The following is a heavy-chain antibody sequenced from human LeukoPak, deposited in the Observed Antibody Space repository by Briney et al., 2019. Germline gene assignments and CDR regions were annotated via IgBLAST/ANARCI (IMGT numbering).Heavy chain of an antibody. J-gene: IGHJ5*02. CDR2: ISWNSGSI. CDR3: ARDYGDYWWFDP. D-gene: IGHD4-17*01. Sequence: PGRSLRLSCAASGFTFSSYAMHWVRQAPGKGLEWVSGISWNSGSIGYADSVKGRFTISRDNAKNSLYLQMNSLRAEDTALYYCARDYGDYWWFDPWGQGTLVTVSS. V-gene: IGHV3-9*01. CDR1: GFTFSSYA.